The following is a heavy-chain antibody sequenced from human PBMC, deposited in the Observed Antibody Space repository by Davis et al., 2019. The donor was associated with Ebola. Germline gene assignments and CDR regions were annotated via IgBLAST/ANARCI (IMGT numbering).Heavy chain of an antibody. CDR2: INHSGST. CDR3: ARVRGLRNYGSGRFDY. V-gene: IGHV4-34*01. CDR1: GLTVSSNY. J-gene: IGHJ4*02. Sequence: LRLSSAASGLTVSSNYMSWVRQPPGKGLEWIGEINHSGSTNYNPSLKSLVTISVDTSKNQFSLKLSSVTAADTAVYYCARVRGLRNYGSGRFDYWGQGTLVTVSS. D-gene: IGHD3-10*01.